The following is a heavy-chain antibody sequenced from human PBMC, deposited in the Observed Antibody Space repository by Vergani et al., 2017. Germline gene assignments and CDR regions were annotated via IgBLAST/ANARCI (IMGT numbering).Heavy chain of an antibody. D-gene: IGHD1-26*01. CDR3: ARGRLKIEGVTSNWFDP. J-gene: IGHJ5*02. CDR1: GYTFTTYG. Sequence: QVQLVQSGTEVKKPGASVKVSCKASGYTFTTYGISWVRQAPGQGLEWMGWISASNGNTNYAQKLLGRVTMTTHRSTSTAYMELRSLRSDDTAVYYCARGRLKIEGVTSNWFDPWGQGTLVTVSS. V-gene: IGHV1-18*01. CDR2: ISASNGNT.